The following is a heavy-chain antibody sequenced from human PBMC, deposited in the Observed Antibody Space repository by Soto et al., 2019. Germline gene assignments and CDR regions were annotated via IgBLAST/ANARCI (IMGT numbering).Heavy chain of an antibody. Sequence: ASVKVSCKASGYTFTSYGISWVRQAPGQGLEWMGWISAYNGNTNYAQKLQGRVTMTRDTSISTAYMELSRLRSDDTAVYYCATHSFSYYYGMDVWGQGTTVTVSS. CDR1: GYTFTSYG. D-gene: IGHD4-4*01. V-gene: IGHV1-18*01. CDR2: ISAYNGNT. J-gene: IGHJ6*02. CDR3: ATHSFSYYYGMDV.